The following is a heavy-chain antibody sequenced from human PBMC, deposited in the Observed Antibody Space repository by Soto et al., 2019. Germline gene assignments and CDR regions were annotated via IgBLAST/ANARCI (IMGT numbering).Heavy chain of an antibody. Sequence: PGGSLRLSCAASGFTFSSYWMHWVRQAPGKGLVWVSRINSDGSSTSYADSVKGRFTISRDNAKNTLYLQMNSLRAEDTAVYYCARAVVVAATPGHYYYGMYVWGQGTTVTVSS. V-gene: IGHV3-74*01. CDR2: INSDGSST. J-gene: IGHJ6*02. CDR3: ARAVVVAATPGHYYYGMYV. CDR1: GFTFSSYW. D-gene: IGHD2-15*01.